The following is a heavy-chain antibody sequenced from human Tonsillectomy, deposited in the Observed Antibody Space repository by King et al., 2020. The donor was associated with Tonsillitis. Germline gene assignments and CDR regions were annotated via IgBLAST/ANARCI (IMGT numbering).Heavy chain of an antibody. J-gene: IGHJ3*02. V-gene: IGHV3-9*01. D-gene: IGHD4-17*01. Sequence: VQLVESGGGLVQPGRSLRLSCAASGFTFDDYAMHWVRQAPGKGLEWVSGISWNSGSICYADSVKGRFTISRDNAKNSLYLQMNSLRAEDTALYYCAKDRSWGSVTIDAFDIWGQGTMVTVSS. CDR2: ISWNSGSI. CDR1: GFTFDDYA. CDR3: AKDRSWGSVTIDAFDI.